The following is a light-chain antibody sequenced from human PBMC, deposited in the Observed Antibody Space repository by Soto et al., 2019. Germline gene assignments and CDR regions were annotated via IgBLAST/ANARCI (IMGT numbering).Light chain of an antibody. CDR1: SRDVGGYNY. Sequence: QSAPAQPRSVSGSPGQSVTISCIGTSRDVGGYNYVSWYQQHPGKAPKVVIYDVTKRPSGVPDRFSGSKSDNAASLTISGLQAEDEADYYCCLSAGTYTYVFGTGTKLTVL. J-gene: IGLJ1*01. V-gene: IGLV2-11*01. CDR2: DVT. CDR3: CLSAGTYTYV.